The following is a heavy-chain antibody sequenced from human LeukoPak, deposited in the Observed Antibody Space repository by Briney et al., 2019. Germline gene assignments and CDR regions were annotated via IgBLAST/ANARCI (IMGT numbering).Heavy chain of an antibody. Sequence: SETLSLTCTASGGSISTSNYYWGWIRQPPGKGLEWIGNIFYSGSTYYSPSLKSRVTISLDTSRNQFSLKLSSVTAADTAVYYCARTVGATANWFDPWGQGTLVTVSS. J-gene: IGHJ5*02. D-gene: IGHD1-26*01. V-gene: IGHV4-39*07. CDR2: IFYSGST. CDR3: ARTVGATANWFDP. CDR1: GGSISTSNYY.